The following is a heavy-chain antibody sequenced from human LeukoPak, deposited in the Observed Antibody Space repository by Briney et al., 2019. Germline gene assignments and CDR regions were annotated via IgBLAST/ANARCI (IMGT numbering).Heavy chain of an antibody. Sequence: GGSLRLSCAASGFTFTDYSMNWVRQAPGKGLEWVSAISGSGGSTYYADSVKGRFTISRDNSKNTLYLQMNSLRAEDTAVYYCAKDRGYYYDSSGYYNYWGQGTLVTVSS. CDR2: ISGSGGST. CDR3: AKDRGYYYDSSGYYNY. CDR1: GFTFTDYS. D-gene: IGHD3-22*01. J-gene: IGHJ4*02. V-gene: IGHV3-23*01.